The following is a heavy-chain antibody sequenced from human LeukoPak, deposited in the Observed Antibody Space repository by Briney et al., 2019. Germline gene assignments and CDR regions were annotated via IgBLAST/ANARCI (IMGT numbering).Heavy chain of an antibody. D-gene: IGHD2-21*02. CDR1: GYTSSSYH. CDR3: ARGLMCGGDCLEQS. CDR2: INPSFNPGVDVT. J-gene: IGHJ5*02. Sequence: ASVKVSCKASGYTSSSYHIHWVRQAPGQGLEWMGKINPSFNPGVDVTSYAQKFQGRVTMTRDTSTNTVYMELSSLRSEDTAVYYCARGLMCGGDCLEQSWGQGTLVTVSS. V-gene: IGHV1-46*01.